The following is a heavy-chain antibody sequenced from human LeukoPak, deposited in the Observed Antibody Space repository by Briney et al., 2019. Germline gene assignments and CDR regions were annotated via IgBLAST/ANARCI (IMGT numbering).Heavy chain of an antibody. CDR1: GFTFSSYA. CDR3: AKDLLSGYSYGHY. CDR2: ISGSGGST. J-gene: IGHJ4*02. D-gene: IGHD5-18*01. Sequence: PGGSLRLSCAASGFTFSSYAMSWVRQAPGKGLEWVSAISGSGGSTYYADSVKGRFSISRDNSKNTVDLQMNSLRAEDTAVYYCAKDLLSGYSYGHYWGQGTLVTVSS. V-gene: IGHV3-23*01.